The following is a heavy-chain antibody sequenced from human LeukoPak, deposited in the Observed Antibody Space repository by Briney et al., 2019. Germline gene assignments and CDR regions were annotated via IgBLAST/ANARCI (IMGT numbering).Heavy chain of an antibody. CDR3: ARGKNYYDRNAFDI. J-gene: IGHJ3*02. D-gene: IGHD3-22*01. V-gene: IGHV4-61*01. CDR1: GGSVSSGSYY. CDR2: IYYSGST. Sequence: SETLSLTCTVSGGSVSSGSYYWSWIRQPPGKGLEWIGYIYYSGSTNYNPSLKSRVTISVDTSKNQFSLKLSSVTAADTAVYYCARGKNYYDRNAFDIWGQGTMVTVSS.